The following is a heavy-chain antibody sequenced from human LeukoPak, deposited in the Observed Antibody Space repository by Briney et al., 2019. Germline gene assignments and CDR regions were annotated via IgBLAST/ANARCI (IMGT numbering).Heavy chain of an antibody. CDR1: GGSISSGGYY. V-gene: IGHV4-31*03. D-gene: IGHD4-17*01. CDR3: ALRTTVTNNWFDP. Sequence: PLQTLSLTCTVSGGSISSGGYYWSWIRQHPGKGLEWIGYIYYSGSTYYNPSLKSRVTISVDTSKNQFSLKLSSVAAADTAVYYCALRTTVTNNWFDPWGQGTLVTVSS. CDR2: IYYSGST. J-gene: IGHJ5*02.